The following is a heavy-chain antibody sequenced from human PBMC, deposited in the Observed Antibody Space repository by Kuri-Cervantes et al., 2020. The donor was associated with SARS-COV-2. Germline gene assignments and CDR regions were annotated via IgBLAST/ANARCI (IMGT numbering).Heavy chain of an antibody. J-gene: IGHJ4*02. V-gene: IGHV5-51*01. CDR1: GYSFTSYW. Sequence: KVSCTGSGYSFTSYWIGWVRQMPGKGLEWMGIIYPGDPDTRYSPSFQGQVTISADKSISTAYLQWSSLKASDTAMYYCARLGDGEYCSGGSCYPWYFDYWGQGTLVTVSS. CDR2: IYPGDPDT. D-gene: IGHD2-15*01. CDR3: ARLGDGEYCSGGSCYPWYFDY.